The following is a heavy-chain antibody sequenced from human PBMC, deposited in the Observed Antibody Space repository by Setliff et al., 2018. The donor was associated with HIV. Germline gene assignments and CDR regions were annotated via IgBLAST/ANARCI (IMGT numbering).Heavy chain of an antibody. V-gene: IGHV4-34*01. Sequence: SETLSLTCTVYGGSFSGYSWSWIRQPPGKGLEWIGEINHSGYTNYNPSLESRVTISVDTSKNQFSLKVRSETAADTAVYYCATRAIVVIPDYWGQGTLVTVSS. CDR3: ATRAIVVIPDY. J-gene: IGHJ4*02. D-gene: IGHD3-22*01. CDR2: INHSGYT. CDR1: GGSFSGYS.